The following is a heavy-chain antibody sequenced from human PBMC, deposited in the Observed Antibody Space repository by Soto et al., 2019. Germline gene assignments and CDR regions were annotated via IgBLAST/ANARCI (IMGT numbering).Heavy chain of an antibody. J-gene: IGHJ4*02. Sequence: GASVKVSCKASGYTFTSYGISWVRQAPGQGLEWMGWISAYNGNTNYAQKLQGRVTMTTDTSTSTAYMELRSLRSDDTAVYYCAILKYAILAAAAPFDYWGQGTLVTVSS. CDR1: GYTFTSYG. D-gene: IGHD6-13*01. CDR2: ISAYNGNT. V-gene: IGHV1-18*01. CDR3: AILKYAILAAAAPFDY.